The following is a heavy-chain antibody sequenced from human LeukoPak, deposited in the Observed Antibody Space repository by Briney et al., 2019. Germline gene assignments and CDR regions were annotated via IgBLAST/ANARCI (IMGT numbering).Heavy chain of an antibody. CDR2: IYYSGST. V-gene: IGHV4-31*03. CDR3: ARVVLTTVELRFDY. J-gene: IGHJ4*02. D-gene: IGHD4-11*01. Sequence: PSQTLSLTCTVSGGSTSSGGYYWSWIRQHPGKGLEWIGYIYYSGSTDYNPSLKSRVTISVDTSKNQFSLKLSSVTAADTAVYYCARVVLTTVELRFDYWGQGTLVTVSS. CDR1: GGSTSSGGYY.